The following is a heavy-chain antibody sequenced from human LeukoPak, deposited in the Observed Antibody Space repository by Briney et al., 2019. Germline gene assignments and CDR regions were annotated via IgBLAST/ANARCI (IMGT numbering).Heavy chain of an antibody. CDR2: VSGSGGDT. CDR1: GFTFSTYA. V-gene: IGHV3-23*01. D-gene: IGHD5-18*01. CDR3: ATTLNTGFFQS. J-gene: IGHJ5*02. Sequence: PGGSLRLSCAASGFTFSTYAMHWARQAPGKGLEWVSAVSGSGGDTYYADSVTGRFTISRDNSKNTLYVLLNSLRAEDTAVYYCATTLNTGFFQSWGRGTLVTVSS.